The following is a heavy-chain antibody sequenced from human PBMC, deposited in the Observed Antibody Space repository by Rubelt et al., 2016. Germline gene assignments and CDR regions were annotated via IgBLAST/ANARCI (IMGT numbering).Heavy chain of an antibody. CDR1: GFTFSNYA. V-gene: IGHV3-23*04. CDR2: ISGSGGNT. Sequence: EVQLVESGGGLVQPGGSLRLSCATSGFTFSNYAMSWVRQAPGKGLEWVSAISGSGGNTYYTDFAKGRFTISRDNSKNTLYLQMNSLRAEDTAVYYCSRENAAHSSGYSFIDYGGQGTLVTVSS. J-gene: IGHJ4*02. D-gene: IGHD3-22*01. CDR3: SRENAAHSSGYSFIDY.